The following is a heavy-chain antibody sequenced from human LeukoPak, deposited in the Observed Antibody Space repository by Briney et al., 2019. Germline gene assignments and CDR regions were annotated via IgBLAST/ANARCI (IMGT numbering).Heavy chain of an antibody. CDR3: ARDPKGYGEADY. J-gene: IGHJ4*02. CDR2: IYTSGS. CDR1: GGSISSDY. D-gene: IGHD4-17*01. Sequence: SETLSLTCTVSGGSISSDYWSWIRQPAGKGLEWIGRIYTSGSHYNPSLKSRVTISVDKSKNQFSLKLNSVTAADTAVYYCARDPKGYGEADYWGQGNLVTVSS. V-gene: IGHV4-4*07.